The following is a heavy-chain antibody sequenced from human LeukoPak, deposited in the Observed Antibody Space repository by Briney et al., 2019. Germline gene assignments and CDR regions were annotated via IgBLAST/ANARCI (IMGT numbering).Heavy chain of an antibody. CDR1: GFTFSDYY. Sequence: GGSLRLSCAASGFTFSDYYMSWIRQAPGKGLEWVSYISSSGSSIYYADSVKGRFTISRDNAKKSLYLQMNSLRAEDTAVYYCARDLRYYYDSSGYPDYWGQGTLVTVSS. CDR2: ISSSGSSI. J-gene: IGHJ4*02. CDR3: ARDLRYYYDSSGYPDY. D-gene: IGHD3-22*01. V-gene: IGHV3-11*01.